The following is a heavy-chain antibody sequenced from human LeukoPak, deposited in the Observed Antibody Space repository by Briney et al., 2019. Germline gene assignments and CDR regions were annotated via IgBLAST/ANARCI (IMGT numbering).Heavy chain of an antibody. CDR1: GYTFTSYG. CDR2: ISAYNGNT. V-gene: IGHV1-18*01. CDR3: ARDHPAYCGGDCLYYFDY. D-gene: IGHD2-21*02. Sequence: GASVKVSCKASGYTFTSYGISWVQQAPGQGLEWMGWISAYNGNTNYAQKLQGRVTMTTDTSTSTAYMELRSLRSDDTAVYYCARDHPAYCGGDCLYYFDYWGQGTLVTVSS. J-gene: IGHJ4*02.